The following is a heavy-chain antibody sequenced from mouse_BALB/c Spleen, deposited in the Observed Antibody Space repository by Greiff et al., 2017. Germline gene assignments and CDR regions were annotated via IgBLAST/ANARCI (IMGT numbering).Heavy chain of an antibody. D-gene: IGHD5-5*01. Sequence: EVQRVESGGGLVKPGGSLKLSCAASGFTFSSYAMSWVRQTPEKRLEWVATISSGGSYTYYPDSVKGRFTISRDNAKNTLYLQMSSLRSEDTAMYYCARQNYLYAMDYWGQGTSVTVSS. CDR2: ISSGGSYT. CDR1: GFTFSSYA. V-gene: IGHV5-9-3*01. J-gene: IGHJ4*01. CDR3: ARQNYLYAMDY.